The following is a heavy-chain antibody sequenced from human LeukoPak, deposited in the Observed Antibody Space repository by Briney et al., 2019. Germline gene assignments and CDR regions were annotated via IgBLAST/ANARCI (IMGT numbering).Heavy chain of an antibody. CDR2: IFYTGNT. D-gene: IGHD5/OR15-5a*01. Sequence: SETLSLTCTVSGGSISSHYWSWIRQSPGKGLEWIGCIFYTGNTNYNPSLKSRVTISVDTSKKQFPLRLSSVTAADTAVYYCARHGGNSVYDPFEHWGQGTLVTVSS. J-gene: IGHJ4*02. V-gene: IGHV4-59*08. CDR1: GGSISSHY. CDR3: ARHGGNSVYDPFEH.